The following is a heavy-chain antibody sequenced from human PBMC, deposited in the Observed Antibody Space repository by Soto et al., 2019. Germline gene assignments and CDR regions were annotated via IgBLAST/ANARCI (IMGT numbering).Heavy chain of an antibody. CDR2: IYYSGST. CDR3: AGTTYYYDSSGTYYWYFDL. J-gene: IGHJ2*01. V-gene: IGHV4-31*03. Sequence: SETLSLTCTVSGGSISSGGCYWSWIRQHPGKGLEWIGYIYYSGSTYYNPSLKSRVTISVDTSKNQFSLKLSSVTAADTAVYYCAGTTYYYDSSGTYYWYFDLWGRGTLVTVS. D-gene: IGHD3-22*01. CDR1: GGSISSGGCY.